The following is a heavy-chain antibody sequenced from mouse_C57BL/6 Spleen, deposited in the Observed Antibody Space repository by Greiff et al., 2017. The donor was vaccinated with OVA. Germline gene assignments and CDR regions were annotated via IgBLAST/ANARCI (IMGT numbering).Heavy chain of an antibody. V-gene: IGHV10-1*01. CDR3: VREKDWYFYAMDY. J-gene: IGHJ4*01. D-gene: IGHD1-1*02. CDR2: IRSKSNNYAT. CDR1: GFSFNTYA. Sequence: EVHLVESGGGLVQPKGSLKLSCAASGFSFNTYAMNWVRQAPGKGLEWVARIRSKSNNYATYYADSVKDRFTISRDDSASMLYLQMNNLKTEDTAMYYCVREKDWYFYAMDYWGQGTSVTVSS.